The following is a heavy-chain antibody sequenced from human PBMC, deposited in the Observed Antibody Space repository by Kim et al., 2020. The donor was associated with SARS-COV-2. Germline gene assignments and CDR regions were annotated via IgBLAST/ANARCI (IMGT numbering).Heavy chain of an antibody. Sequence: ASVKVSCKASGYTFTSYYMHWVRQAPGQGLEWMGIINPSGGSTSYAQKFQGRVTMTRDTSTSTVYMELSSLRSEDTAVYYCAGDFWSGYPSSSYYYYYGMDVWGQGTTVTVSS. J-gene: IGHJ6*02. CDR1: GYTFTSYY. CDR3: AGDFWSGYPSSSYYYYYGMDV. CDR2: INPSGGST. D-gene: IGHD3-3*01. V-gene: IGHV1-46*01.